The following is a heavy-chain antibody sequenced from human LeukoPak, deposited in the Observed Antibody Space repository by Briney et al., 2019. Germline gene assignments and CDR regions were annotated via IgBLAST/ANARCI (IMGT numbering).Heavy chain of an antibody. Sequence: PSETLSLTCIVSGGSISSGGYYWSWIRQHPGKGLEWIGYIYYSGSTYYNPSLKSRVTISVDTSKNQFSLKLSSVTAADTAVYYCARDDTGTDPWFDPWGQGTLVTVSS. J-gene: IGHJ5*02. CDR1: GGSISSGGYY. D-gene: IGHD1-7*01. CDR2: IYYSGST. CDR3: ARDDTGTDPWFDP. V-gene: IGHV4-31*03.